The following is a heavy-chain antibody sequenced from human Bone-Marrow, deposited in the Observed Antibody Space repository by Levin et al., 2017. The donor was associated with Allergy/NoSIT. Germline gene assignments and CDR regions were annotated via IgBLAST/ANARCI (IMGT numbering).Heavy chain of an antibody. D-gene: IGHD6-19*01. CDR1: GYDFTTYG. CDR3: AKPLAGDYDAFDF. Sequence: PGGSLRLSCKASGYDFTTYGINWVRQAPGQGLEWMGWISIGNGNTKYAQKFQGRVTLSTDTSTRTAHMELRSLRSDDSAVYYCAKPLAGDYDAFDFWGQGTMVTVSP. J-gene: IGHJ3*01. V-gene: IGHV1-18*01. CDR2: ISIGNGNT.